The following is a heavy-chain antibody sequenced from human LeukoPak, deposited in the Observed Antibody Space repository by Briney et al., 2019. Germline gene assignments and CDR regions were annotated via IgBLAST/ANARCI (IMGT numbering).Heavy chain of an antibody. CDR3: ASGYYDSSGYYLGRYYFDY. CDR2: ISSSSSYI. J-gene: IGHJ4*02. CDR1: GFTFSSYS. Sequence: GGSLRLSCAASGFTFSSYSMNWVRQAPGKRLEWVSSISSSSSYIYYADSVKSRFTISRDNAKNSLYLQMNSLSAEDTAVYYCASGYYDSSGYYLGRYYFDYWGQGTLVTVSS. D-gene: IGHD3-22*01. V-gene: IGHV3-21*01.